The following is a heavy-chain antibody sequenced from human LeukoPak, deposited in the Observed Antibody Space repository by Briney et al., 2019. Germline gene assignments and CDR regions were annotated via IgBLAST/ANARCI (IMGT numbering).Heavy chain of an antibody. CDR2: VSGSGGNT. D-gene: IGHD3-22*01. CDR1: GFTFSSYA. V-gene: IGHV3-23*01. CDR3: AKLKYDSSGYYLDY. Sequence: GGSLRLSCAASGFTFSSYAMSWVRQAPGKGLEWVSAVSGSGGNTYYADSVKGRLTISRDNSRSTLYLQVNSLRADDTAVYYCAKLKYDSSGYYLDYWGQGTLVTVSS. J-gene: IGHJ4*02.